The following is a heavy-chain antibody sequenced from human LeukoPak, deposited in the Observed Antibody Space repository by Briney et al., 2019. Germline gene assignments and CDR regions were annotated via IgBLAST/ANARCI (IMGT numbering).Heavy chain of an antibody. CDR1: GGTLSGYA. Sequence: ASVKVSCKASGGTLSGYAISWVRQAPGQGLEWMGWINAGNGNTKYSQKFQGRVTITRDTSASTAYMELSSLRSEDTAVYYSARLNDVWFGELSGYYFDYWGQGTLVTVSS. J-gene: IGHJ4*02. D-gene: IGHD3-10*01. V-gene: IGHV1-3*01. CDR3: ARLNDVWFGELSGYYFDY. CDR2: INAGNGNT.